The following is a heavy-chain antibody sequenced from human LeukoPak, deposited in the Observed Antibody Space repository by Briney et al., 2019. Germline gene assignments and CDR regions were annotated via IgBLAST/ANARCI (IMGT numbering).Heavy chain of an antibody. V-gene: IGHV1-46*01. Sequence: GASVKVSCKASGYTFTSYYMHWVRQAPGQGLEWMGIINPSGGSTSYAQKFQGRVTMTTDTSTSTAYMELRSLRSDDTAVYYCARAHTLGRDIAAAGTNWFDPWGQGTLVTVSS. CDR2: INPSGGST. CDR3: ARAHTLGRDIAAAGTNWFDP. J-gene: IGHJ5*02. D-gene: IGHD6-13*01. CDR1: GYTFTSYY.